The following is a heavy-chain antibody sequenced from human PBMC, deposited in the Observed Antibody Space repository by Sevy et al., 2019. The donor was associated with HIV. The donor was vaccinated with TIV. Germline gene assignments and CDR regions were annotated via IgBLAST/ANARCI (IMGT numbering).Heavy chain of an antibody. J-gene: IGHJ6*02. CDR3: ARSSAGDRLDYYGMDV. Sequence: SETLSLTCAVSNYSISSGYYWGWIRQPPGKGLEWIGNISHGGSTYQNPSLKSRVTISLDTSKNQFSLSLRSVTAADTAVYYCARSSAGDRLDYYGMDVWGQGTTVTVSS. V-gene: IGHV4-38-2*01. D-gene: IGHD2-15*01. CDR1: NYSISSGYY. CDR2: ISHGGST.